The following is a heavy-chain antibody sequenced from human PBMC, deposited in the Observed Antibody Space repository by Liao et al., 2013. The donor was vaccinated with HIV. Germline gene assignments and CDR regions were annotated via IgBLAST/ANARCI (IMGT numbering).Heavy chain of an antibody. CDR1: GGSFSGYY. CDR2: INHSGST. V-gene: IGHV4-34*01. Sequence: QVQLQQWGAGLLKPSETLSLTCAVYGGSFSGYYWSWIRQPPGKGLEWIGEINHSGSTNYNPSLKSRVTISVDTSKNQFSLKLSSVTAADTAVYYCARADHYYYYMDVWGKGTTVTVSS. CDR3: ARADHYYYYMDV. J-gene: IGHJ6*03.